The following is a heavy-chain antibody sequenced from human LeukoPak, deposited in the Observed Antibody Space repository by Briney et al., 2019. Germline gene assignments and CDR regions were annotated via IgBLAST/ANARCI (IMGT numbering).Heavy chain of an antibody. CDR3: ARDSPIKVS. V-gene: IGHV1-2*02. CDR1: GYTFTAYY. CDR2: LNPHSGGT. J-gene: IGHJ5*02. Sequence: ASVKVSCKASGYTFTAYYIHWVRQAPGQGLEWMGWLNPHSGGTNFAQKFQGRVTMTRDTSISTAYMEMSRLTFDDTAVYYCARDSPIKVSWGQGTLVTVSS.